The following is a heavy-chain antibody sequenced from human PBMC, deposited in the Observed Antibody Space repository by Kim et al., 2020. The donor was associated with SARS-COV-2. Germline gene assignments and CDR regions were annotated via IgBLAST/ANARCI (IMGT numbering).Heavy chain of an antibody. J-gene: IGHJ4*02. CDR2: IYTSGST. CDR1: GGSISSGSYY. Sequence: SETLSLTCTVSGGSISSGSYYWSWIRQPAGKGLEWIGRIYTSGSTNYNPSLKSRVTISVDTSKNQFSLKLSSVTAADTAVYYCARGPQNYYGSGSYFGRFDYWGQGTLVTVSS. D-gene: IGHD3-10*01. CDR3: ARGPQNYYGSGSYFGRFDY. V-gene: IGHV4-61*02.